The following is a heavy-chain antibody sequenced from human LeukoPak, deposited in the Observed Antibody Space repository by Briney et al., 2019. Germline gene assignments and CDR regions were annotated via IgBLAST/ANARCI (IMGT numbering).Heavy chain of an antibody. J-gene: IGHJ6*03. CDR1: GYSISSYY. Sequence: SETLSLTCAVSGYSISSYYWSWIRQPPGKGLEWIGYIYYSGSTNYNPSLKSRVTISVDTSKNQFSLKLSSVTAADTAVYYCARDNSGYYYYFMDVWGKGTTVTVSS. V-gene: IGHV4-59*01. CDR3: ARDNSGYYYYFMDV. CDR2: IYYSGST. D-gene: IGHD4-23*01.